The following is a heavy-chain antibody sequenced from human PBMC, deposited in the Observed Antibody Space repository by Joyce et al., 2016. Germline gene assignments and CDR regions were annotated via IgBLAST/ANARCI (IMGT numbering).Heavy chain of an antibody. CDR2: DDSDGSGT. CDR3: GSVFEY. CDR1: GFTFTNYW. V-gene: IGHV3-74*01. J-gene: IGHJ4*02. Sequence: EVQLVESGGGLLQPGGSLRLSCAASGFTFTNYWMHWVRQAPGKGLVGVARDDSDGSGTSYADSVKGRFTISRDNAKNMVYLQMNSLRIEDTAVYYCGSVFEYWGRGALVTVSS.